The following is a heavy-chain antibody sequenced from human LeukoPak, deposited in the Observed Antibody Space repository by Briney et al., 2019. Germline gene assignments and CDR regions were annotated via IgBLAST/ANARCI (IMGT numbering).Heavy chain of an antibody. V-gene: IGHV4-39*07. CDR3: ARDLPLHYGSGSYYGP. CDR2: IYYSGST. J-gene: IGHJ4*02. D-gene: IGHD3-10*01. Sequence: PSETLSLTCTVSGGSISSSSYYWGWIRQPPGKGLEWIGSIYYSGSTYYNPSLKSRVTISVDTSKNQFSLKLSSVTAADTAVYYCARDLPLHYGSGSYYGPWGQGTLVTVSS. CDR1: GGSISSSSYY.